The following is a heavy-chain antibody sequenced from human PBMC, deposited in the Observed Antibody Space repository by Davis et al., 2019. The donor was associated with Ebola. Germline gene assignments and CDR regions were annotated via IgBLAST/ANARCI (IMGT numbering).Heavy chain of an antibody. CDR3: ARGGKGYYDSSGYYKRIKKLYYFDY. J-gene: IGHJ4*02. CDR1: GGSFSGYY. D-gene: IGHD3-22*01. Sequence: SETLSLTCAVYGGSFSGYYWSWIRQPPGKGLEWIGEINHSGSTNYNPSLKSRVTISVDTSKNQFSLKLSSVTAADTAVYYCARGGKGYYDSSGYYKRIKKLYYFDYWGQGTLVTVSS. V-gene: IGHV4-34*01. CDR2: INHSGST.